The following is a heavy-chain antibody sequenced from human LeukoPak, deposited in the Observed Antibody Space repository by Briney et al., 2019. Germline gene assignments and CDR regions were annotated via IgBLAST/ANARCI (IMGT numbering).Heavy chain of an antibody. Sequence: GGSLRLSCAASGFTFSTYWMHWVREAPGKGLMWVSRIKSDGGTNYADSVKGRFAISRDNAKKTVSLQMNSLRPEDTGVYYCARAPSEIGGYYPEYFRHWGQGTLVTVSS. J-gene: IGHJ1*01. CDR2: IKSDGGT. V-gene: IGHV3-74*01. CDR1: GFTFSTYW. D-gene: IGHD3-22*01. CDR3: ARAPSEIGGYYPEYFRH.